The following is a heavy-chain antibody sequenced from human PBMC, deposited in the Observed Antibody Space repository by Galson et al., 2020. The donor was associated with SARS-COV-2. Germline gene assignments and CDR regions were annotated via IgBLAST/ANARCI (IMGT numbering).Heavy chain of an antibody. V-gene: IGHV3-30*01. Sequence: YADSVKGRFTISRDNSKNTLYLQMNSLRAEDTAVYYCARDTGAGFDPWGQGTLVTVSS. D-gene: IGHD3-10*01. CDR3: ARDTGAGFDP. J-gene: IGHJ5*02.